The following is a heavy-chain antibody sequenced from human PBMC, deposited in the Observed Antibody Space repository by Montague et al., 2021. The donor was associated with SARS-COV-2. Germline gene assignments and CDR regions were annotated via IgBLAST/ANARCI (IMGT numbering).Heavy chain of an antibody. Sequence: SLRLSCAASGFTFSSYAMSWVRQAPGKGLEWVSSISGSSSYIYYADSVKGRFTISRDNAKNSLYLQMNSLRAEDTAVYYCARDLPSFFLGIAVAGPFDPWGQGTLVTVSS. V-gene: IGHV3-21*01. CDR2: ISGSSSYI. CDR3: ARDLPSFFLGIAVAGPFDP. J-gene: IGHJ5*02. CDR1: GFTFSSYA. D-gene: IGHD6-19*01.